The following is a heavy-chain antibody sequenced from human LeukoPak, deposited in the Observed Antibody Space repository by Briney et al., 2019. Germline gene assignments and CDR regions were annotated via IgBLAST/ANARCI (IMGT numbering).Heavy chain of an antibody. CDR3: ARDLSGSYLSD. CDR2: INSDGTRT. D-gene: IGHD1-26*01. CDR1: GFSFDDSP. V-gene: IGHV3-43*02. Sequence: GGSLRLSCAVSGFSFDDSPLHWVRHAPGKGPEWVSLINSDGTRTFYVDSVEGRFTISRDSSKNSLYLQMNSLKIEDTAMYFCARDLSGSYLSDWGQGTLVTVSS. J-gene: IGHJ4*02.